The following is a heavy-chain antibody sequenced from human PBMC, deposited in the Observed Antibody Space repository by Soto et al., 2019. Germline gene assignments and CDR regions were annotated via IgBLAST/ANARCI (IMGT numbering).Heavy chain of an antibody. CDR3: ARRGGYCTNGVCYSGWFDP. Sequence: EVQLLESGGGLVQPGGSLRLSCAASGFTFSSYAMSWVPQAPGKGLEWVSAISGSGGSTYYADSVKGRFTISRDNSKNTLYLQRNSLRAEDTAVYYCARRGGYCTNGVCYSGWFDPWGQGTLVTVSS. CDR1: GFTFSSYA. D-gene: IGHD2-8*01. V-gene: IGHV3-23*01. CDR2: ISGSGGST. J-gene: IGHJ5*02.